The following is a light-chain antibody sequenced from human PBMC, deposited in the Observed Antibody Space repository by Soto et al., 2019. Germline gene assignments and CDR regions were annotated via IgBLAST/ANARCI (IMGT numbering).Light chain of an antibody. J-gene: IGLJ2*01. CDR2: SNN. V-gene: IGLV1-44*01. CDR1: RSNIGSNT. Sequence: QSVLTQPPSESGTPGQRVTISCSGSRSNIGSNTVNWYQQLPGTAPKFLIYSNNQRPSGVPKRFSGSKSGTSASLAISGLKSEDEADYYCATWDDSLKGQVVFGGGTKLTVL. CDR3: ATWDDSLKGQVV.